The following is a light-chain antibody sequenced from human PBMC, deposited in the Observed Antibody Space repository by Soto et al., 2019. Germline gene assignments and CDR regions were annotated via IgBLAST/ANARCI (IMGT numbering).Light chain of an antibody. CDR2: VVS. CDR3: SSYTTTNTYL. CDR1: SSDVGGYKY. Sequence: QSALTQPASVSGSPGQSITITCTGTSSDVGGYKYVSWYQQHPGKAPKLLIYVVSNRPSGVSNRFSGSKAGNTASLTISGLRAEDEADYYCSSYTTTNTYLFGTGTKVTVL. J-gene: IGLJ1*01. V-gene: IGLV2-14*01.